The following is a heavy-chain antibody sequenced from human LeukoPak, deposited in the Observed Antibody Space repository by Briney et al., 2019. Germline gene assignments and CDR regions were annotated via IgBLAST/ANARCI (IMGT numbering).Heavy chain of an antibody. CDR1: GFTFGDYA. V-gene: IGHV3-49*04. J-gene: IGHJ4*02. CDR3: TSFNDYGGNCPIIIFDY. Sequence: PGGSLRLSCTASGFTFGDYAMSWVRQAPGKGLEWVGFIRSKAYGGTTEYAASVKGRFTISRDDSKSIAYLQMNSLKTEDTAVYYCTSFNDYGGNCPIIIFDYWGQGTLVTVSS. CDR2: IRSKAYGGTT. D-gene: IGHD4-23*01.